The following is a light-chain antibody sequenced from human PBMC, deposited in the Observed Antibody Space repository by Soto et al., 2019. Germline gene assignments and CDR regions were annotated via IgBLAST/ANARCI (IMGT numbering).Light chain of an antibody. CDR3: QQYGSSPYT. V-gene: IGKV3-20*01. Sequence: EIVVTQSPGTLSLSPGERATLSCRASQSVSSSYLAWYQQKPVQAPRLLIYGASSRATGIPDRFSGSGSGTDFTLTISRLEPEDFAVYYCQQYGSSPYTFGQGTKLEIK. CDR2: GAS. CDR1: QSVSSSY. J-gene: IGKJ2*01.